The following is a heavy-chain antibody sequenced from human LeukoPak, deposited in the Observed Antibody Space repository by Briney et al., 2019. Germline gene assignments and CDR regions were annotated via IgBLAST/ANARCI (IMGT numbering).Heavy chain of an antibody. Sequence: SETLSLTCTVSGGSISSSSYYWGWIRQPPGKGLEWIGSIYYSGSTYYNPSLKSRVTISVDTSKNQFSLKLSSVTAADTAVYYCARLRQEQLWFFDYYYYMHVWGKGTTVTISS. CDR2: IYYSGST. V-gene: IGHV4-39*01. CDR3: ARLRQEQLWFFDYYYYMHV. J-gene: IGHJ6*03. D-gene: IGHD5-18*01. CDR1: GGSISSSSYY.